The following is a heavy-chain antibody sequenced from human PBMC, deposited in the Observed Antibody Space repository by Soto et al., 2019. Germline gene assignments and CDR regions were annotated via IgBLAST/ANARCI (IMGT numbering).Heavy chain of an antibody. CDR1: GFTFSSYG. CDR3: ATEYYYGSGRGMDV. CDR2: IWYDGSNK. D-gene: IGHD3-10*01. J-gene: IGHJ6*02. V-gene: IGHV3-33*01. Sequence: QVPLVESGGGVVQPGRSLRLSCAASGFTFSSYGMHWVRQAPGKGLEWVAVIWYDGSNKYYADSVKGRFTISRDNSKNTLYLQMNSLRAEDTAVYYCATEYYYGSGRGMDVWGQGTTVTVSS.